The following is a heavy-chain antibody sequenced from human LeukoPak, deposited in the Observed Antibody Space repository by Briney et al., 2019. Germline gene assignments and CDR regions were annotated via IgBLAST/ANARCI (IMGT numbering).Heavy chain of an antibody. CDR1: GFTFSSYG. V-gene: IGHV3-30*18. Sequence: HPGGSLRLSCAASGFTFSSYGMHWVRQAPGKGLEWVAVMSYDGSNKYYADSVKGRFTISRDNSKNTLYLQMNSLRAEDTAVYYCAKAGVYYDSSGYRGPGWFDPWGQGTLVTVSS. CDR3: AKAGVYYDSSGYRGPGWFDP. CDR2: MSYDGSNK. D-gene: IGHD3-22*01. J-gene: IGHJ5*02.